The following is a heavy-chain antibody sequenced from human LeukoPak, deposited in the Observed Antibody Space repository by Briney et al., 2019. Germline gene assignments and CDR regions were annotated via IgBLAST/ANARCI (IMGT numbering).Heavy chain of an antibody. D-gene: IGHD4-23*01. CDR1: GGSISSSSYY. J-gene: IGHJ4*02. Sequence: SETLSLTCTVSGGSISSSSYYWGWIRQPPGKRLEWIGSIYYSGSTYYNPSLKSRVTISVDTSKNQFSLKLSSVTAADTAVYYCARLRYGGLEYWGQGTLVTVSS. V-gene: IGHV4-39*01. CDR3: ARLRYGGLEY. CDR2: IYYSGST.